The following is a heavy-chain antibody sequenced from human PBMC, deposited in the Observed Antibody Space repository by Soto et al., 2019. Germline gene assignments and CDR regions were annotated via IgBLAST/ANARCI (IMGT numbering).Heavy chain of an antibody. CDR1: GGSISSSSYY. CDR3: ARLNGFGWFDP. Sequence: QLQLQESGPGLVKPSETLSLTCTVSGGSISSSSYYWGWIRQPPGKGLEWIGSIYYSGSTYYNPSLKSRVTISVDTSKNQFSLKLSSVTAADTAVYYCARLNGFGWFDPWGQGTLVTVSS. CDR2: IYYSGST. J-gene: IGHJ5*02. D-gene: IGHD2-8*01. V-gene: IGHV4-39*01.